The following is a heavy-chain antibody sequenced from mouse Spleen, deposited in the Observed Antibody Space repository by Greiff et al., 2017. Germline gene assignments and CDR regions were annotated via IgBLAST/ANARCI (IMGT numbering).Heavy chain of an antibody. V-gene: IGHV2-9*02. CDR1: GFSLTSYG. CDR2: IWAGGST. J-gene: IGHJ4*01. Sequence: VNLVESGPGLVAPSQSLSITCTVSGFSLTSYGVHWVRQPPGKGLEWLGVIWAGGSTNYNSALMSRLSIRKDNSKSQVFLKMNSLQTDDTAMYYCASLYGNEYYYAMDYWGQGTSVTVSS. CDR3: ASLYGNEYYYAMDY. D-gene: IGHD2-10*02.